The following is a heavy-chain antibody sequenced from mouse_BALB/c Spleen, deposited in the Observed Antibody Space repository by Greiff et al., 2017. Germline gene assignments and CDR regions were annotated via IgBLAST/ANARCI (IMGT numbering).Heavy chain of an antibody. J-gene: IGHJ4*01. D-gene: IGHD1-1*01. Sequence: DVQLQESGGGLVQPGGSRKLSCAASGFTFSSFGMHWVRQAPEKGLEWVAYISSGSSTIYYADTVKGRFTISRDNPKNTLFLQMTSLRSEDTAMYYCAREFPIYYYGSSYMDYWGQGTSVTVSS. CDR1: GFTFSSFG. V-gene: IGHV5-17*02. CDR3: AREFPIYYYGSSYMDY. CDR2: ISSGSSTI.